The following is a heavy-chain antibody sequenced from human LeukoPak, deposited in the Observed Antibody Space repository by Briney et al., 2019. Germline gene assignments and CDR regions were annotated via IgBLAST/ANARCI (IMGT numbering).Heavy chain of an antibody. V-gene: IGHV5-51*01. CDR1: GYSFTSYW. Sequence: GESLKISCKGSGYSFTSYWIGWVRQMPGKGLEWMGIIYPGDPDTRYSPSFQGQVTISADKSISTAYLQWSSLKASDTAMYYCARELGPQGIAAAGTSRGWFDPWGQGTLVTVSS. CDR3: ARELGPQGIAAAGTSRGWFDP. J-gene: IGHJ5*02. CDR2: IYPGDPDT. D-gene: IGHD6-13*01.